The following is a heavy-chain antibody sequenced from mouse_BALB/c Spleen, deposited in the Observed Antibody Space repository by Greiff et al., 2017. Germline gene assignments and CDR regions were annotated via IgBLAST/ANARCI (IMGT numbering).Heavy chain of an antibody. CDR3: ARVGIYYGNYDAMDY. CDR2: IWAGGST. D-gene: IGHD2-1*01. V-gene: IGHV2-9*02. J-gene: IGHJ4*01. CDR1: GFSLTSYG. Sequence: QVQLQQSGPGLVAPSQSLSITCTVSGFSLTSYGVHWVRQPPGKGLEWLGVIWAGGSTNYNSALMSRLSISKDNSKSQVFLKMNSLQTDDTAMYYCARVGIYYGNYDAMDYWGQGTSVTVSS.